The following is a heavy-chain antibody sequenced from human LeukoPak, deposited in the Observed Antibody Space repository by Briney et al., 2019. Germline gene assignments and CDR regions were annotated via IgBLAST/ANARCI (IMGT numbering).Heavy chain of an antibody. V-gene: IGHV4-34*01. Sequence: HPSETLSLTCAVYGGSFSGYYWSWIRQPPGKGLEWIGEINHSGSTNYNPSLKSRVTISVDTSKNQFSLKLSSVTAADTAVYYCARDPRGGYYFDYWGQGTLVTVSS. D-gene: IGHD3-16*01. CDR2: INHSGST. J-gene: IGHJ4*02. CDR3: ARDPRGGYYFDY. CDR1: GGSFSGYY.